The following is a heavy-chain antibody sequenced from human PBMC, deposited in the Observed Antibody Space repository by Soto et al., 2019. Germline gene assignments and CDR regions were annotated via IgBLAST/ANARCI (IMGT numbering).Heavy chain of an antibody. CDR3: AKDTGYCSGGSCQIEYFQH. Sequence: EVQLLESGGGLVQPGGSLRLSCAASGFTFSSYAMSWVRQAPGKGLEWVSAISGSGGSTYYADSVKGRFTISRENSKNTLYLQMNSLRAEDTAVYYCAKDTGYCSGGSCQIEYFQHWGQGTLVTVSS. CDR2: ISGSGGST. V-gene: IGHV3-23*01. J-gene: IGHJ1*01. D-gene: IGHD2-15*01. CDR1: GFTFSSYA.